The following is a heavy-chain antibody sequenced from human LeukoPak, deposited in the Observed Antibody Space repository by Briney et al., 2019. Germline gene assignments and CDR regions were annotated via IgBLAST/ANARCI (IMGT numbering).Heavy chain of an antibody. V-gene: IGHV1-18*01. CDR2: ISAYNGNT. CDR3: ARDRLAQKATTIFPGQIIHDY. CDR1: GYTFTSYG. J-gene: IGHJ4*02. Sequence: GASVKVSCKASGYTFTSYGISWVRQAPGQGLEWMGRISAYNGNTNYAQKLQGRVTMTTDTSTSTAYMELRSLRSDDTAVYYCARDRLAQKATTIFPGQIIHDYWGQGTLVTVSS. D-gene: IGHD1-26*01.